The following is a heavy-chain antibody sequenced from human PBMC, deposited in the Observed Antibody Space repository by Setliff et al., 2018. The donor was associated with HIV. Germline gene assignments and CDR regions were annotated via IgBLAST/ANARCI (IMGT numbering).Heavy chain of an antibody. Sequence: ASVKVSCKASGYSFTTYAISWVRQAPGQGLEWMGWISAYNGNTLYAQKFQGRVTMTTDTSTSTAYMELSSLTSEDTAVYYCAVKPSETLYKRFGDLFEGEGRYYHYYYYMDVWGKGTTVTVSS. V-gene: IGHV1-18*01. CDR2: ISAYNGNT. J-gene: IGHJ6*03. CDR3: AVKPSETLYKRFGDLFEGEGRYYHYYYYMDV. D-gene: IGHD3-10*01. CDR1: GYSFTTYA.